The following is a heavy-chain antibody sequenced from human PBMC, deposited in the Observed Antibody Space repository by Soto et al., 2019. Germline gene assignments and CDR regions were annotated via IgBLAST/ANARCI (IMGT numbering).Heavy chain of an antibody. CDR3: GRSHYDFWSGYYIPYYYGMDV. V-gene: IGHV3-7*01. CDR2: IKQDGSEK. J-gene: IGHJ6*02. CDR1: GFTFSSYW. D-gene: IGHD3-3*01. Sequence: GGSLRLSCAASGFTFSSYWMSWVRQAPGKGLEWVANIKQDGSEKYYVDSVKGRFTISRDNAKNSLYLQMNSLRAEDTAVYYCGRSHYDFWSGYYIPYYYGMDVWGQGTTVIVSS.